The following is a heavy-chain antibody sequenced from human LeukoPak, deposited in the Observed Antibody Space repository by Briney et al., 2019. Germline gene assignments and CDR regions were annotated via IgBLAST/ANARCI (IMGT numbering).Heavy chain of an antibody. D-gene: IGHD3-16*02. CDR3: ARDQYDSVWGSHRPYFDY. CDR2: ISVHNGNP. CDR1: GYTFSSYG. V-gene: IGHV1-18*01. Sequence: GASVKVSCKASGYTFSSYGISWVRQAPGQGLEWMGWISVHNGNPEYAQKFQGRVIMTTDTFTSTAYMELRSLRSDDTAVYYCARDQYDSVWGSHRPYFDYRGQGTLVAVSS. J-gene: IGHJ4*02.